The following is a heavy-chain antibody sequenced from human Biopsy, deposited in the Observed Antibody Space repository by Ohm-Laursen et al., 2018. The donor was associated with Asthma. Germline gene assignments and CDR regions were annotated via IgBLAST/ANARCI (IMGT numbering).Heavy chain of an antibody. CDR2: ISGSGGST. J-gene: IGHJ3*02. Sequence: SLRLSCTASGFAFRSYAMNWVRQAPGKGLEWVSAISGSGGSTYYADSVKGRFTISRDNSKNTLYLQMNSLRAEDTAVYYCARDGGLTSYPGTFHIWGQGTMVTVSS. V-gene: IGHV3-23*01. CDR1: GFAFRSYA. CDR3: ARDGGLTSYPGTFHI. D-gene: IGHD1-1*01.